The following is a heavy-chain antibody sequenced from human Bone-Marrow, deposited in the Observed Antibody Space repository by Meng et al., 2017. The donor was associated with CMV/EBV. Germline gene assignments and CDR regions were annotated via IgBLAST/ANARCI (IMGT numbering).Heavy chain of an antibody. CDR3: ATQRITMTTRPFFDP. Sequence: SETLSLTCTVSGGSISSYYWSWIRQPPGKGLEWIGSIYYSGSTYYNPSLKSRVTISVDTSKNQFSLKLSSVTAADTAVYYCATQRITMTTRPFFDPWGQGTLVTVSS. CDR1: GGSISSYY. V-gene: IGHV4-59*05. J-gene: IGHJ5*02. CDR2: IYYSGST. D-gene: IGHD3-22*01.